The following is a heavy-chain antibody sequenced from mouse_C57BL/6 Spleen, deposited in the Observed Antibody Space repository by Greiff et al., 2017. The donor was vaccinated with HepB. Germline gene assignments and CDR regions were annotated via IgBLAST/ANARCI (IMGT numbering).Heavy chain of an antibody. CDR3: ARRGFDYGSSYGYFYV. CDR1: GYTFTGYW. Sequence: VQLQQSGAELMKPGASVKLSCKATGYTFTGYWIEWVKQRPGHGLEWIGEILPGSGSTNYNEKFKGKATFTADTSSNTAYMQLSSLTTEDSAIYYWARRGFDYGSSYGYFYVWGTGTTVTVSS. D-gene: IGHD1-1*01. J-gene: IGHJ1*03. V-gene: IGHV1-9*01. CDR2: ILPGSGST.